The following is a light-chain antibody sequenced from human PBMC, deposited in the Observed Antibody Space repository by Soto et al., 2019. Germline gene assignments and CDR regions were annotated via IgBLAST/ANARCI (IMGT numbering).Light chain of an antibody. CDR1: QSVSYN. CDR3: QQYKNWPPLS. V-gene: IGKV3-15*01. CDR2: GAF. J-gene: IGKJ4*01. Sequence: EIVMTQSPATLSVSPGETATLSCRASQSVSYNLAWYQQKPGQGPRLLIYGAFTRATAIPARFSGSGSGTEFTLTISSLQSEDFAVYSCQQYKNWPPLSFGGGTKVESK.